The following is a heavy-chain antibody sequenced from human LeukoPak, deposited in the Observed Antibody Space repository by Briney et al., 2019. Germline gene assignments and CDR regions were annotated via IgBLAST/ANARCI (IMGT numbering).Heavy chain of an antibody. V-gene: IGHV4-30-2*01. CDR1: GGSISSGGYS. Sequence: PSETLSLTCAVSGGSISSGGYSWSWIRQPPGKGLEWIGYIYHSGSTYYNPSLKSRVTISVDRSKNQFSLKLSSVTAADTAVYYCARGDYYYDSSGFDAFDIWGQGTMVTVSS. CDR2: IYHSGST. CDR3: ARGDYYYDSSGFDAFDI. J-gene: IGHJ3*02. D-gene: IGHD3-22*01.